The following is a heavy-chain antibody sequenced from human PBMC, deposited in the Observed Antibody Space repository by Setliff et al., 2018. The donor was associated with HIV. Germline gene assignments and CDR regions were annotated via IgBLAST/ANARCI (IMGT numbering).Heavy chain of an antibody. D-gene: IGHD3-16*01. J-gene: IGHJ4*02. Sequence: GGSLRLSCEASGFSVTDTYMGWVRQAPGKGLEWVTVMYKGGKTYYADFVKGRFTIARDDSKNTVSLQMNSLKSEDSALYYCTTGGADWGQGTRVTVSS. V-gene: IGHV3-53*01. CDR1: GFSVTDTY. CDR2: MYKGGKT. CDR3: TTGGAD.